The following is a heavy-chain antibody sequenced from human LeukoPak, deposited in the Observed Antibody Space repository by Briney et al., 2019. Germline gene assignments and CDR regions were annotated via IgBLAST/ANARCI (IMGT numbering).Heavy chain of an antibody. J-gene: IGHJ4*02. CDR3: AMSRGGTAAAGFY. V-gene: IGHV4-34*01. D-gene: IGHD6-13*01. Sequence: SETLSLTCAVYGGSFSGYYWGWIRQPPGKGLEWIGEINHSGSTNYNPSLKSRVTISVDTSKNQFSLKLSSVTAADTAVYYCAMSRGGTAAAGFYWGQGTLVTVSS. CDR2: INHSGST. CDR1: GGSFSGYY.